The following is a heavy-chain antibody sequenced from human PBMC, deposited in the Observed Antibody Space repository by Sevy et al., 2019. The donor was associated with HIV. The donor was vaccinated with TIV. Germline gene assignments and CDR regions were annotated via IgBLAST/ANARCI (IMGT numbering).Heavy chain of an antibody. CDR2: IWYDGSYK. D-gene: IGHD3-3*01. Sequence: GGSLRLSCAASGFTFSNYGMHWVRQAPGKGLEWVAVIWYDGSYKYYADSVKGRFTISRDNTKSTLYLQMNSLRAEDTALYYCAKTFAIFGVLMSPDFDPRGQGTLVTVSS. V-gene: IGHV3-33*06. CDR1: GFTFSNYG. J-gene: IGHJ5*02. CDR3: AKTFAIFGVLMSPDFDP.